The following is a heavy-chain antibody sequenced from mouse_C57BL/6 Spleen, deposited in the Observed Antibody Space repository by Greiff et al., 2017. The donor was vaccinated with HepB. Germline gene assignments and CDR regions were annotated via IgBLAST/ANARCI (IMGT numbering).Heavy chain of an antibody. V-gene: IGHV1-69*01. J-gene: IGHJ1*03. D-gene: IGHD3-2*02. CDR1: GYTFTSYW. CDR2: IDPSDSYT. Sequence: QVQLQQPGAELVMPGASVKLSCKASGYTFTSYWMHWVKQRPGQGLEWIGEIDPSDSYTNYNQKFKGKSTLTVDKSSSTAYMQLSSLTSEDSAVYYCARQASNWYFDVWGTGTTVTVSS. CDR3: ARQASNWYFDV.